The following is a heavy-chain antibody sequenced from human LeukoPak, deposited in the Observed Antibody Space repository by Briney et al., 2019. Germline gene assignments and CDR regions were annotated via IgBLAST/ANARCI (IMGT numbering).Heavy chain of an antibody. D-gene: IGHD3-3*01. Sequence: GGSLRLSCAASGFTFSNAWMSWVRQAPGKGLEWVGRIKSKTDGGTTDYAAPVKGRFTISRDASKYTLYLQMDSLKTEDTAMYYCTTDNWRGLDAFDVWGLGTMVTVSS. CDR3: TTDNWRGLDAFDV. CDR2: IKSKTDGGTT. CDR1: GFTFSNAW. J-gene: IGHJ3*01. V-gene: IGHV3-15*01.